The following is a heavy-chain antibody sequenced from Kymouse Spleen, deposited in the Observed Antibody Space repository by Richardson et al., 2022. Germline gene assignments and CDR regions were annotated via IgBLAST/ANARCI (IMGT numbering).Heavy chain of an antibody. CDR1: GFTFSSYG. CDR3: ARDGYSSTPYYYYGMDV. J-gene: IGHJ6*02. Sequence: QVQLVESGGGVVQPGRSLRLSCAASGFTFSSYGMHWVRQAPGKGLEWVAVIWYDGSNKYYADSVKGRFTISRDNSKNTLYLQMNSLRAEDTAVYYCARDGYSSTPYYYYGMDVWGQGTTVTVSS. CDR2: IWYDGSNK. V-gene: IGHV3-33*01. D-gene: IGHD6-13*01.